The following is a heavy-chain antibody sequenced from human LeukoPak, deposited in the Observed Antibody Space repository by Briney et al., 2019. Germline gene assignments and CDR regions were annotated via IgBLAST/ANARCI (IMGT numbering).Heavy chain of an antibody. CDR3: ARGGSLAVAPHQYYFDC. J-gene: IGHJ4*02. D-gene: IGHD6-19*01. CDR2: IIPIFGTA. Sequence: SVKVSCKASGGTFSSYAISWVRQAPGQGLEWMGGIIPIFGTANYAQKFQGRVTITADESTSTAYMELSSLRSEDTAVYYCARGGSLAVAPHQYYFDCWGQGTLVTVSS. V-gene: IGHV1-69*13. CDR1: GGTFSSYA.